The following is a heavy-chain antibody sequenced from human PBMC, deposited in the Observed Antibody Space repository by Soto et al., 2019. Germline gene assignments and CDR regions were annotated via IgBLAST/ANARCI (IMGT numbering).Heavy chain of an antibody. CDR1: GGTFSSYT. J-gene: IGHJ4*02. D-gene: IGHD2-2*02. CDR3: AMEYCSSTSCYRDY. Sequence: QVQLVQSGAEVKKPGSSVKVSCKASGGTFSSYTISWVRQAPGQGLEWMGRIIPILGIANYAQKFQSRVTITAYQSPSTAYLELSRLRSEDTAVYYSAMEYCSSTSCYRDYWGQGTLVTVSS. V-gene: IGHV1-69*02. CDR2: IIPILGIA.